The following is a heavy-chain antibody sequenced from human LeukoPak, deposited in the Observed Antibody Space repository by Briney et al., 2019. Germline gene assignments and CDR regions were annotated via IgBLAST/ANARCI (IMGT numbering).Heavy chain of an antibody. D-gene: IGHD1-26*01. CDR1: GFTFNTYT. V-gene: IGHV3-21*01. Sequence: GGSLRLSCAASGFTFNTYTMNWVRQAPGKGLEWVSSISSGTSYIYYADSVKGRFTISRDNAKNSLYLQMNSLRAEDTAVYYCARDPTSSWETAFDIWGQGTMVTVSS. J-gene: IGHJ3*02. CDR2: ISSGTSYI. CDR3: ARDPTSSWETAFDI.